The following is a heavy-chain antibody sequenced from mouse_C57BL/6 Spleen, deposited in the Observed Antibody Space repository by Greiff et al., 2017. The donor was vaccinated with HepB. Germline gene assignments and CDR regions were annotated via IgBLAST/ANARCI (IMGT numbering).Heavy chain of an antibody. V-gene: IGHV1-19*01. D-gene: IGHD1-1*01. CDR1: GYTFTDYY. CDR3: ARTGTTVVGRYFDV. Sequence: EVQLQQSGPVLVKPGASVKMSCKASGYTFTDYYMNWVKQSHGKSLEWIGVINPYNGGTSYNQKFKGKATLTVDKSSSTAYMELNSLTSEDSAVYYWARTGTTVVGRYFDVWGTGTTVTVSS. J-gene: IGHJ1*03. CDR2: INPYNGGT.